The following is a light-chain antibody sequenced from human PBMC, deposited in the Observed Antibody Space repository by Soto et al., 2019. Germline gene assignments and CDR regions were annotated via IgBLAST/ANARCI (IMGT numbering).Light chain of an antibody. J-gene: IGKJ4*01. CDR3: LQDHNYPRT. CDR1: QGIGND. CDR2: AAT. V-gene: IGKV1-6*01. Sequence: AIQMTQSPSSLSASVRDRVTITCRASQGIGNDLGWYQQKPGKAPKLLIYAATTLQSGVPSRFSGSGSGTDFTLTISSLQPEDFATYYCLQDHNYPRTFGGGTKVDIK.